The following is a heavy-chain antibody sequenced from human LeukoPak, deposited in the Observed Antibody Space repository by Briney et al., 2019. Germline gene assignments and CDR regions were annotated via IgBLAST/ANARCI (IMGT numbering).Heavy chain of an antibody. CDR3: ANQDVFRYYDY. CDR2: SSSSGTTI. J-gene: IGHJ4*02. D-gene: IGHD2-21*01. V-gene: IGHV3-48*03. Sequence: GGSLRLSCAASGFTFSSYEMNWVRPAPGKGLEWVSYSSSSGTTIYYAESVKGRFTSSRDNAKNSLHLQMNSLRAEDTAVYYCANQDVFRYYDYWGQGTLVTVSS. CDR1: GFTFSSYE.